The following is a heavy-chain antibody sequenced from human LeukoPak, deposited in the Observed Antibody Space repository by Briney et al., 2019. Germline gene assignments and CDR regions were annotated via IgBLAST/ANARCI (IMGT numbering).Heavy chain of an antibody. CDR3: ARAIFYYDSSGYAPVAFDI. Sequence: GSLRLSCAAPGFTFRSYTMKWVRQAPGKGVGWVSFISSSGRTIYYADSVKGRFTISRDNAKNSLFLQMNSLRDEDTAVYYCARAIFYYDSSGYAPVAFDIWGQGTMVIVSS. CDR2: ISSSGRTI. D-gene: IGHD3-22*01. V-gene: IGHV3-48*02. CDR1: GFTFRSYT. J-gene: IGHJ3*02.